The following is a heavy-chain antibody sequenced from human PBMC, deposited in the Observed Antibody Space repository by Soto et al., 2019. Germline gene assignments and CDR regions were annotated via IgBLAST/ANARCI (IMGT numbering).Heavy chain of an antibody. J-gene: IGHJ5*02. Sequence: QLQLQESGPGLVKLSETLSLPCSVSGGSISSSSYFWGWIRQPPGKRLEWIGSKYYSGSTDNNPYIKSCVPVTVDTSKIKFSRKLCCVTAGDTAGYYCARHPSDFWFDPWGQGTLVTVSS. CDR2: KYYSGST. CDR3: ARHPSDFWFDP. D-gene: IGHD2-21*02. CDR1: GGSISSSSYF. V-gene: IGHV4-39*01.